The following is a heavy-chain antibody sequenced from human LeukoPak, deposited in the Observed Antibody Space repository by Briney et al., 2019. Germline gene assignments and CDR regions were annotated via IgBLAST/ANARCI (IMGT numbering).Heavy chain of an antibody. J-gene: IGHJ6*02. V-gene: IGHV1-18*01. CDR1: GYTLTSFG. D-gene: IGHD3-22*01. CDR3: ARIISSGYNYGMDV. CDR2: ISRDNGNT. Sequence: VASVKVSCKASGYTLTSFGISWVRQAPGQGPEWMGRISRDNGNTNYAQNLKGRVIMTTETSTSTAYMELRSLRSDDTAVYYCARIISSGYNYGMDVWGQGTTVTVSS.